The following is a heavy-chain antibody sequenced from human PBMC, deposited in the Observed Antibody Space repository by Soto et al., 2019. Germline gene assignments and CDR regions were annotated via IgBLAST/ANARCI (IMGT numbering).Heavy chain of an antibody. D-gene: IGHD5-18*01. V-gene: IGHV1-69*13. J-gene: IGHJ6*02. CDR2: IIPIFGTA. CDR1: GGTFSSYA. CDR3: ARGRYTAMVTSSHSYGMDV. Sequence: SVKVSCKASGGTFSSYAISWVRQAPGQGLEWMGGIIPIFGTANYAQKFQGRVTITADESTSTAYMELSSLRSEDTAVYYCARGRYTAMVTSSHSYGMDVWGQGTTVTLSS.